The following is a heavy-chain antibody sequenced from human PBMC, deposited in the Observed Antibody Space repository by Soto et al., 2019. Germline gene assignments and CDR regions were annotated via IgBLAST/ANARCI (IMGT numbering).Heavy chain of an antibody. CDR2: IYYSGST. D-gene: IGHD3-10*01. CDR3: ARGWFGEFPYYYCYGMDV. Sequence: SETLSLTCTVSGGSIGSYYWSWIRQPPGKGLEWIGYIYYSGSTNYNPSLKSRVTISVDTSKNQFSLKLSSVTAADTAVYYCARGWFGEFPYYYCYGMDVWGQGTTVTVSS. J-gene: IGHJ6*02. V-gene: IGHV4-59*01. CDR1: GGSIGSYY.